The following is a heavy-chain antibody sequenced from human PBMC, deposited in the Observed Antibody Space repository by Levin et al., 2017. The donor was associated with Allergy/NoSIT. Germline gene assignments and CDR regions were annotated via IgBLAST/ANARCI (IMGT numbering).Heavy chain of an antibody. Sequence: GGSLRLSCAASGFSSISSVMNWVRQAPGKGLEWVAKVNQDGSEKYYTDSVKGRFTVSRDYAKNSMYLEMNSLRVEDTAVYYCARGADWGQGTLVTVSS. V-gene: IGHV3-7*01. CDR3: ARGAD. CDR1: GFSSISSV. CDR2: VNQDGSEK. J-gene: IGHJ4*02.